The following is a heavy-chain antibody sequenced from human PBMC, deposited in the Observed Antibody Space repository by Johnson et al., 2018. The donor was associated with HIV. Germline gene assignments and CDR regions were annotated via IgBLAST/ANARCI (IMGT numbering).Heavy chain of an antibody. CDR1: GFTFSSYT. CDR2: ISFDGKNK. CDR3: AKANYYVYAFDI. J-gene: IGHJ3*02. V-gene: IGHV3-30*04. Sequence: QVQLVESGGGVVQPGRSLRLSCAASGFTFSSYTMHWVRQAPGKGLEWVAVISFDGKNKYFGDSVKGRFTISRDNSKNTLYLNMNSLRVEDTAVYYCAKANYYVYAFDIWGQGTMVTVSS. D-gene: IGHD3-22*01.